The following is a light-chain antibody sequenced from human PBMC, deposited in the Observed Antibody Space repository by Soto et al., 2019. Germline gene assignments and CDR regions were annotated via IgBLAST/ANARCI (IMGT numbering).Light chain of an antibody. Sequence: EIVLTQSPATLSLSPGERATLSCRASQSVKTFLVWFQQRPGQAPRLLIYRASTRATGTPARFTGSGSGTEFTLTITSLQSEDFALYYCQQYHNLWTFGQGTKVDIK. CDR2: RAS. CDR1: QSVKTF. J-gene: IGKJ1*01. CDR3: QQYHNLWT. V-gene: IGKV3-15*01.